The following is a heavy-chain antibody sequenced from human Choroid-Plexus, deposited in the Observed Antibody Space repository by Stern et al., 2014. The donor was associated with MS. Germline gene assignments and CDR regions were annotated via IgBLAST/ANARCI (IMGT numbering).Heavy chain of an antibody. D-gene: IGHD6-6*01. Sequence: QMTLKESGPTLVKPTQTLTLTCTFSGFSLSTSGAGVTWIRQPPGKALEXLAVIYWDDEKRYSPSLKTRLTITRDATKRQVVLTMTSMDPVDTATYYCAHLFSDASSSWFDPWGQGTLVTVSS. CDR2: IYWDDEK. J-gene: IGHJ5*02. CDR1: GFSLSTSGAG. CDR3: AHLFSDASSSWFDP. V-gene: IGHV2-5*02.